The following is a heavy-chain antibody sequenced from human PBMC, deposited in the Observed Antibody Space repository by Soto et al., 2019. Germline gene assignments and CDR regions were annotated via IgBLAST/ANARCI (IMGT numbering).Heavy chain of an antibody. CDR2: INPNSGGT. J-gene: IGHJ4*02. CDR3: ARAWGSRRCSSTSFYVFDY. V-gene: IGHV1-2*04. D-gene: IGHD2-2*01. Sequence: QVQLVQSGAEVKKPGASVKVSCKASGYTFTGYYMHWVRQAPGQGLEWMGWINPNSGGTNYAQKLQGWVTMTRDTSISTADMGLSRLRSDDTDVYYCARAWGSRRCSSTSFYVFDYWGQGTLVTVSS. CDR1: GYTFTGYY.